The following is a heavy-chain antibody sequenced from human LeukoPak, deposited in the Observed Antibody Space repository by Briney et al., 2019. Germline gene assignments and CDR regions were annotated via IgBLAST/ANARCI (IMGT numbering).Heavy chain of an antibody. CDR2: ISAYNGNT. V-gene: IGHV1-18*04. J-gene: IGHJ5*02. CDR1: GYTFTGYY. Sequence: GASVKVSCKASGYTFTGYYMHWVRQAPGQGLEWMGWISAYNGNTNYAQKLQGRVTMTTDTSTSTAYMELRSLRSDDTAVYYCARDPGYCSSTSCYRRFDPWGQGTLVTVSS. D-gene: IGHD2-2*02. CDR3: ARDPGYCSSTSCYRRFDP.